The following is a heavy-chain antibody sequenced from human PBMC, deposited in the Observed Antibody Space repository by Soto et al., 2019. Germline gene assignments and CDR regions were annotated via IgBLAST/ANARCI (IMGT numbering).Heavy chain of an antibody. Sequence: QVPLVESGGGVVQPGRSLRLSCAASGFTFSSYGMHWVRQAPGKGLEWVAVIWYDGSNKYYADSVKGRFTISRDNSTTPQLPQMNSLRAEDTAVYYCARDVVVTAHTDYYYYYGMDVWGQGTTVTVSS. CDR1: GFTFSSYG. J-gene: IGHJ6*02. D-gene: IGHD2-21*02. CDR3: ARDVVVTAHTDYYYYYGMDV. CDR2: IWYDGSNK. V-gene: IGHV3-33*01.